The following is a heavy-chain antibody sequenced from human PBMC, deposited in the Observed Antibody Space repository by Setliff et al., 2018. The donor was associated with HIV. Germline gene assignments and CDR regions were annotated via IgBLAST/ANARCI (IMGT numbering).Heavy chain of an antibody. Sequence: GASVKVSCKASGGTFGNYGVGWVRQAPGQGLEWVGGIVPILNIANYAQEFQGRATITADKSTSTVYMEVRDLKPDDTALYYCARGWSEGTHLFQVEYFQRWGQGTLVTVSS. V-gene: IGHV1-69*10. CDR3: ARGWSEGTHLFQVEYFQR. D-gene: IGHD2-8*01. CDR2: IVPILNIA. CDR1: GGTFGNYG. J-gene: IGHJ1*01.